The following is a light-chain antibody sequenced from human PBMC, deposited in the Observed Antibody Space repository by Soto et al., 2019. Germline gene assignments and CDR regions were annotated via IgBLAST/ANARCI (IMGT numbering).Light chain of an antibody. CDR3: QQRSGWSSIT. CDR1: QSVGTK. J-gene: IGKJ5*01. V-gene: IGKV3-11*01. CDR2: DAS. Sequence: EIVLTQSPGTLSFSPLERGPLXHRTSQSVGTKLVWYQQKPGQAPRLLIHDASNRATGIPARFSGSGSGTDFTLTISSLEPEDFAVYCCQQRSGWSSITFGQGTRLEIK.